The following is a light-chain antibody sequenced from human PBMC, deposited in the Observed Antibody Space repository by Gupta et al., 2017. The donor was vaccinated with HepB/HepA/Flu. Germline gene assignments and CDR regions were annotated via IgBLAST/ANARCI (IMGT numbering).Light chain of an antibody. Sequence: EIALTQSPATLSLSPGDRATLSCRASQSVSIYLAWYQQKPGQTPRLLIYDTSNRATGIPARFSGRGSGTDFTLTISILEPEDFAVYYCQQRCNWPLTFGGGSKVEIK. J-gene: IGKJ4*01. CDR1: QSVSIY. CDR2: DTS. CDR3: QQRCNWPLT. V-gene: IGKV3-11*01.